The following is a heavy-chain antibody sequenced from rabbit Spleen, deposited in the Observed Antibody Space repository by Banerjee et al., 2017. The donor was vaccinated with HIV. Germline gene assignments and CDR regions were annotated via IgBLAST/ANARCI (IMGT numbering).Heavy chain of an antibody. Sequence: QSLEESGGGLVKPGASLTLTCTASGIDFSSNAMCWVRQAPGKGLEWIASIYAGSSGSTYSATWAKGRFTISKTSSTTVTLQMASLTVADTATYFCARDAGTSFSTYGMDLWGQATLVTVS. D-gene: IGHD8-1*01. CDR1: GIDFSSNA. CDR2: IYAGSSGST. J-gene: IGHJ6*01. V-gene: IGHV1S40*01. CDR3: ARDAGTSFSTYGMDL.